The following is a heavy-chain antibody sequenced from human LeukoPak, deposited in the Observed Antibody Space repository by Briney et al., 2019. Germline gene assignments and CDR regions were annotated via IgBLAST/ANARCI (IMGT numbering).Heavy chain of an antibody. CDR3: AKDPIDYDRPIP. D-gene: IGHD3-22*01. CDR1: GFTFGNYA. CDR2: LSGSGGSA. V-gene: IGHV3-23*01. Sequence: PGGSLRLSCAASGFTFGNYAWGGARQAPGRGWEGVSALSGSGGSAYYADSVKGRFTISRDNSKNTLYLQMNSLRAEDTAVYYCAKDPIDYDRPIPWGQGTMVTVSS. J-gene: IGHJ3*01.